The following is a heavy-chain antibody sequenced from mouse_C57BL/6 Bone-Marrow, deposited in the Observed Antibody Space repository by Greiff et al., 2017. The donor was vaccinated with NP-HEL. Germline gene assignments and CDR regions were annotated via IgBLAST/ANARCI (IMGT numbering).Heavy chain of an antibody. CDR3: AREGIYYYGSSCWYFDV. CDR1: GYTFTSYW. D-gene: IGHD1-1*01. V-gene: IGHV1-50*01. J-gene: IGHJ1*03. Sequence: QVQLQQPGAELVKPGASVKLSCKASGYTFTSYWMQWVKQRPGQGLEWIGEIAPSDSYTNYNQKFKGKATLTVDTSSSTAYMQLSSLTSEDSAVYYCAREGIYYYGSSCWYFDVWGTGTTVTVSS. CDR2: IAPSDSYT.